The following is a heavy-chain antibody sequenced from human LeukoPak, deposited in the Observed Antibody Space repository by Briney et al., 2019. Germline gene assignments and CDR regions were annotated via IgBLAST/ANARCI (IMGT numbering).Heavy chain of an antibody. CDR3: AKDQTAAVGQLDY. CDR2: ISASGTDT. Sequence: GGSLRLSCTASGLSFSNYAMTWVRQAPGKGLEWASVISASGTDTYYADSVKGRFTISRDNSQNTLYLHMNSLRAEDTAVYYCAKDQTAAVGQLDYWGQGTVVTVSS. CDR1: GLSFSNYA. D-gene: IGHD6-25*01. J-gene: IGHJ4*02. V-gene: IGHV3-23*01.